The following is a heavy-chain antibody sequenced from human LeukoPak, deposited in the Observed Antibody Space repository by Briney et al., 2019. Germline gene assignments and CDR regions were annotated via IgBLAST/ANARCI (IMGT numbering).Heavy chain of an antibody. D-gene: IGHD3-22*01. J-gene: IGHJ5*02. Sequence: SRVTISVDTSKNQFSLKLSSVTAADTAVYYCARDKRTFYDSSGYYYNWFDPWGQGTMVTVSS. CDR3: ARDKRTFYDSSGYYYNWFDP. V-gene: IGHV4-59*01.